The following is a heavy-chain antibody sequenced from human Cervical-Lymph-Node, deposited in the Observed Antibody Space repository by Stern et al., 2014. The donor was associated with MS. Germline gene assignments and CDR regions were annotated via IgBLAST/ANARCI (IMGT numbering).Heavy chain of an antibody. J-gene: IGHJ6*02. Sequence: VQLVESGAEVKKPGASVKVSCKASGYTFTAYYLHWVRQAPGKGLAWMGCVPPDGGGTSYAPKFHGRVTMTRDTSTSTAFMELSTLTSDDTAFYYCARGPNEHWGGHYNSNGMDVWGQGTTVTVSS. D-gene: IGHD2-21*01. V-gene: IGHV1-2*02. CDR1: GYTFTAYY. CDR3: ARGPNEHWGGHYNSNGMDV. CDR2: VPPDGGGT.